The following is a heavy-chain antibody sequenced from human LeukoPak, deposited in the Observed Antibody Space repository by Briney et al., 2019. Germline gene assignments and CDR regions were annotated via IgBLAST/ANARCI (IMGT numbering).Heavy chain of an antibody. Sequence: GGSLRLSCAASGFTFSTSNMNWVRQAPGKGLEWVSSISSTPGYEYYADSVKGRFTISRDNAKNSLNLQMNSLRAEDTAIYYCARDYDGRGNYYFDCWGQGTLVTVSS. CDR3: ARDYDGRGNYYFDC. D-gene: IGHD3-22*01. CDR1: GFTFSTSN. J-gene: IGHJ4*02. CDR2: ISSTPGYE. V-gene: IGHV3-21*01.